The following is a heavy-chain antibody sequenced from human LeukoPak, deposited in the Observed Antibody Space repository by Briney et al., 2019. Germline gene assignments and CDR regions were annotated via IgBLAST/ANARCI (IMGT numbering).Heavy chain of an antibody. V-gene: IGHV4-39*07. J-gene: IGHJ6*03. CDR2: IYYSGST. CDR3: ARIVFASYYYYYLDV. Sequence: PSETLSLTCTVSGGSISSSSYYWGWIRRPPGKGLEWIGSIYYSGSTYYNPSLKSRVTISVDTSKNQFSLKLSSVTAADTAVYYCARIVFASYYYYYLDVWGKGTTVTVSS. D-gene: IGHD3-3*02. CDR1: GGSISSSSYY.